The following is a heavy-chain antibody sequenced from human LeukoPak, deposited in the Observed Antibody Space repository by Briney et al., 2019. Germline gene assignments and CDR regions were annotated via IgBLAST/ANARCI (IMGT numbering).Heavy chain of an antibody. Sequence: SETLSLTCAVYGGSFSGYYWSWIRQPPGKGLEWIGEINHSGSTNYNPSLKSRVTISVDTSKNQFSLKLSSVTAADTAVYYCARLLLGAAGTSTSKSQPDPDAYGMDVWGQGTTVTVSS. D-gene: IGHD6-13*01. CDR2: INHSGST. J-gene: IGHJ6*02. CDR3: ARLLLGAAGTSTSKSQPDPDAYGMDV. CDR1: GGSFSGYY. V-gene: IGHV4-34*01.